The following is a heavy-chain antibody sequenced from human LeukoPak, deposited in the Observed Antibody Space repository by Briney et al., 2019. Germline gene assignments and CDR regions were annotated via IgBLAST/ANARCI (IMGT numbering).Heavy chain of an antibody. CDR1: GFTFSSYW. CDR3: ARGYCSGRSCYMWYSDY. CDR2: INHNGNVN. V-gene: IGHV3-7*03. J-gene: IGHJ4*02. D-gene: IGHD2-15*01. Sequence: GGSLRLSCAASGFTFSSYWMSWVRQAPGKGLEWVASINHNGNVNYYVDSVKGRFTISRDNSKNTVYLQMNSLRAEDTAVYYCARGYCSGRSCYMWYSDYWGQGTLVTVSS.